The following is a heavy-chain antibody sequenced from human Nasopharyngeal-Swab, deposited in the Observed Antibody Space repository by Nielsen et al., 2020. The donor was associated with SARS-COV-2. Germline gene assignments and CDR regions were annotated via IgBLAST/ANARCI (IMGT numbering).Heavy chain of an antibody. J-gene: IGHJ6*03. Sequence: WIRQPPGKGLEWIGSIYHSGGGYYNPSLKSRVTISVDTSKNQLSLKLSSVTAADTAVYYCARDGKYQVPDLSYYIDVWGKGTTVTVSS. CDR2: IYHSGGG. D-gene: IGHD2-2*01. CDR3: ARDGKYQVPDLSYYIDV. V-gene: IGHV4-38-2*02.